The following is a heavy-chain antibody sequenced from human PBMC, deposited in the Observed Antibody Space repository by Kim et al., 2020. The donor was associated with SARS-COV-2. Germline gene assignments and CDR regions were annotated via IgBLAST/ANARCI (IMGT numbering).Heavy chain of an antibody. CDR2: ISYDGSNK. CDR3: ATGVWVRGVSGAFDI. CDR1: GFTFSSYG. Sequence: GGSLRLSCAASGFTFSSYGMNWVRQAPGKGLEWVSVISYDGSNKYYADSVKGRFTISRDNSKNTLYLQMNSLRAEDTAVYYCATGVWVRGVSGAFDIWGQGKMGNVSS. J-gene: IGHJ3*02. V-gene: IGHV3-30*03. D-gene: IGHD3-10*01.